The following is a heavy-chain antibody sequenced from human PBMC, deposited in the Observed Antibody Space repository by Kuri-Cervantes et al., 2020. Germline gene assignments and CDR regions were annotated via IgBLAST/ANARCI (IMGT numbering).Heavy chain of an antibody. CDR3: SKDMGSCSVGYCYSFDY. D-gene: IGHD2-15*01. J-gene: IGHJ4*01. V-gene: IGHV3-23*01. CDR2: ISGSGCST. Sequence: GESLKISCAASGFTFSSYAMSWVRQAPGKGLEWVSAISGSGCSTYYADSVKGRFTISRDNAKNSLYLQMNSLRAEDTALYYWSKDMGSCSVGYCYSFDYWGLGTLVTVSS. CDR1: GFTFSSYA.